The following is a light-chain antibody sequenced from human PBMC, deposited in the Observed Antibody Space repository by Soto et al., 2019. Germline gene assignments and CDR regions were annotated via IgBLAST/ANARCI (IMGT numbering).Light chain of an antibody. Sequence: QSALTQPASVSGSPGQSITISCTGTSSDVGSYDSVSWYQQHPGQAPKLIIYTVSNRASGVPDRFSASKSGNTASLTISGLQAVDESDYYCSSYGSSSTYVFGTGTKLTVL. V-gene: IGLV2-14*01. CDR3: SSYGSSSTYV. CDR1: SSDVGSYDS. CDR2: TVS. J-gene: IGLJ1*01.